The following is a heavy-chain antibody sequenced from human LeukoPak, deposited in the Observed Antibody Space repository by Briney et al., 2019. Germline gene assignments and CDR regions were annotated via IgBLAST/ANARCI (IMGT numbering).Heavy chain of an antibody. V-gene: IGHV3-7*01. CDR3: ARVGALSSSWFLY. J-gene: IGHJ4*02. Sequence: PGRALRLAFAASGFRFTTYWRGWVRRAPGKGLEWVANIKQDGTEKYYVDSVKDRVTSSRDNAKNSLYLQMNSLRAEDPAVSFCARVGALSSSWFLYWGQGTLVTVSS. D-gene: IGHD6-13*01. CDR1: GFRFTTYW. CDR2: IKQDGTEK.